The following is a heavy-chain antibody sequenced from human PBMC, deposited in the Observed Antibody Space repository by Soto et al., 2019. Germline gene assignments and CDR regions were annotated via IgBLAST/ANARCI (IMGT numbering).Heavy chain of an antibody. CDR2: IIPILGIA. CDR1: GSTFSSYT. V-gene: IGHV1-69*02. Sequence: QVQLVQSGAEVKKPGSSVKVSCKASGSTFSSYTISWVRQAPGQGLEWMGRIIPILGIANYAQKFQGRVTITADKSTSTAYMELSRLRSEDTDVYYCARLMGCRSGSCYVFLDAFDIWGQGTMVTVSS. J-gene: IGHJ3*02. D-gene: IGHD2-15*01. CDR3: ARLMGCRSGSCYVFLDAFDI.